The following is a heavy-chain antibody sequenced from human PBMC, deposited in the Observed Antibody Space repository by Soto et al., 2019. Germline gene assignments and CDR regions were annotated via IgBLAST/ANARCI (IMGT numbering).Heavy chain of an antibody. J-gene: IGHJ6*02. CDR3: ARKGGEYGSGNYYGMDV. CDR1: GGSISSGGYS. Sequence: PSETLSLTCAVSGGSISSGGYSWSWIRQPPGKGLEWIGYIYHSGSTYYNPSLKSRVTISVDRSKNQFSLKLSSVTAADTAVYYCARKGGEYGSGNYYGMDVWGQGTTVTVSS. D-gene: IGHD3-10*01. V-gene: IGHV4-30-2*01. CDR2: IYHSGST.